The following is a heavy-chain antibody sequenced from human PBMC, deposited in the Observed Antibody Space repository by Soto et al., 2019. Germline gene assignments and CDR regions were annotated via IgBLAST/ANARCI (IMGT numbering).Heavy chain of an antibody. D-gene: IGHD3-22*01. CDR1: GFTFRSYA. CDR2: ISASGGTT. J-gene: IGHJ6*02. V-gene: IGHV3-23*01. CDR3: AKDLGNYYYDSSGYSSYGMDV. Sequence: PGGSLRLSGSASGFTFRSYAMNWVRQAPGKGLEWVSAISASGGTTYYADSVKGRFTISRDNSKNTLYLQMNSLRAEDTAVYYCAKDLGNYYYDSSGYSSYGMDVWGQGTTVTVSS.